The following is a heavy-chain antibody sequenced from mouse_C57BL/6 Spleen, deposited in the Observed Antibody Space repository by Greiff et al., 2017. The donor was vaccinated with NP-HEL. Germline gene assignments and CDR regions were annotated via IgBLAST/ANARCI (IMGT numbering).Heavy chain of an antibody. J-gene: IGHJ4*01. V-gene: IGHV2-6-1*01. CDR1: GFSLTSYG. D-gene: IGHD2-4*01. CDR2: IWSDGST. Sequence: VKLMESGPGLVAPSQSLSITCTVSGFSLTSYGVHWVRQPPGKGLEWLVVIWSDGSTTYNSALKSRLSISKDNSKSQVFLKMNSLQTDDTAMYYCARHGRLRDYYAMDYWGQGTSVTVSS. CDR3: ARHGRLRDYYAMDY.